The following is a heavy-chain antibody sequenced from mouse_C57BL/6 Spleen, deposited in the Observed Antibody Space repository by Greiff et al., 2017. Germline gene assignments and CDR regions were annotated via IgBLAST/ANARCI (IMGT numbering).Heavy chain of an antibody. CDR1: GYTFTDYE. Sequence: VQLQQSGAELVRPGASVTLSCKASGYTFTDYEMHWVKQTPVHGLEWIGAIDPETGGTAYNQKFKGKDILTADKSSSTAYMELRSLTSEDSAVYYCTRVGGNLFAYWGQGTLVTVSA. CDR3: TRVGGNLFAY. CDR2: IDPETGGT. V-gene: IGHV1-15*01. D-gene: IGHD2-1*01. J-gene: IGHJ3*01.